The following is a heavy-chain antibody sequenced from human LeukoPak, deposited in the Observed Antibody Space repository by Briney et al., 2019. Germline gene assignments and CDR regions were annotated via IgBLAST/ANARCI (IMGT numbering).Heavy chain of an antibody. D-gene: IGHD3-9*01. V-gene: IGHV4-59*01. CDR1: GGSISSYY. CDR2: IYYSGST. CDR3: ARVRPPYYDILTRGYGMDV. Sequence: SETLSLTCTVSGGSISSYYWSWIRQPPGKGLEWIGYIYYSGSTNYTPSLKSRVTISVDTSKNQFSLKLSSVTAADTAVYYCARVRPPYYDILTRGYGMDVWGQGTTVTVSS. J-gene: IGHJ6*02.